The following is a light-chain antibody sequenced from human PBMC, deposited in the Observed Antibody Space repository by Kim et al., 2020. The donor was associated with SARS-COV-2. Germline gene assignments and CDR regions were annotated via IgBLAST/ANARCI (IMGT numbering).Light chain of an antibody. CDR1: QGAANF. CDR3: QKYNSALRT. J-gene: IGKJ1*01. CDR2: GAS. Sequence: DIQMTQSPSSLSASVGDRVTITCRASQGAANFLAWYQQKPGKVPKLLVYGASTLHSGVPSRFRGGGSGTDFTLTISILQPEDVATYYFQKYNSALRTCCQGTKVDIK. V-gene: IGKV1-27*01.